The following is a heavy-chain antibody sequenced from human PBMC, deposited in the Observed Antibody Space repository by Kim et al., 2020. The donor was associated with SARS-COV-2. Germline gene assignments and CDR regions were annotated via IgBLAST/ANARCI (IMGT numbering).Heavy chain of an antibody. D-gene: IGHD2-15*01. CDR3: ARGYSSGGTYYSAPHY. CDR1: GGSFSDYF. CDR2: VNHSGSI. Sequence: SETLSLTCAVYGGSFSDYFWSWIRQAPGKGLEWIGEVNHSGSIKYNPSLKSRVTISVDTSKNQFSLKLNSVTAAATAVYYSARGYSSGGTYYSAPHYWGQGTLVSVSS. J-gene: IGHJ4*02. V-gene: IGHV4-34*01.